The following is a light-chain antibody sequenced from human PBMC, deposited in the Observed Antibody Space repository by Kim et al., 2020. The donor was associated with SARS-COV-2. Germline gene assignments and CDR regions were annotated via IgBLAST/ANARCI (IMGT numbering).Light chain of an antibody. Sequence: VALGLTVRITCQGDSLRSDYATRYQQKPAQAPILVIYGKNNRPSGIPDRFSGSSSGNTASLTITGTQAGDEADYYCNSRDSNDNVVFGGGTKLTVL. CDR1: SLRSDY. CDR2: GKN. CDR3: NSRDSNDNVV. J-gene: IGLJ2*01. V-gene: IGLV3-19*01.